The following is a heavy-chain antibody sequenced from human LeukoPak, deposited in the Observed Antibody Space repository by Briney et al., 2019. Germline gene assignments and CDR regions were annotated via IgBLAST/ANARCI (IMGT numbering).Heavy chain of an antibody. CDR1: GFTFSNAW. V-gene: IGHV3-15*01. CDR2: IKSKTDGGTT. Sequence: PGGSLRLSCAASGFTFSNAWMSWVRQAPGKGLEWIGRIKSKTDGGTTDYAAPVKGRFTISRDDSKYTLYLQMNSLKTEDTAVYYCSTLDQITRYCSGGTCYPDDYWGQGTLVTVSS. J-gene: IGHJ4*02. D-gene: IGHD2-15*01. CDR3: STLDQITRYCSGGTCYPDDY.